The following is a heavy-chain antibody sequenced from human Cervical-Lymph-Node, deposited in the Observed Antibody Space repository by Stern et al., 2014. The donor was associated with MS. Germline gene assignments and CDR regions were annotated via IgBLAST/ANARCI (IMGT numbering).Heavy chain of an antibody. CDR3: ARGSVYYDFWSTSYGHFQF. V-gene: IGHV1-69*01. Sequence: QVRLGESGAEVKKPGASVKGSCKTSGSTFRKYGFNWGRPAPGKGPEWMGGILPYLHTANSAQNSQGRVTITADESTNTTYMELSGLKSEDTAVYFCARGSVYYDFWSTSYGHFQFWGQGTLVTVSS. D-gene: IGHD3-3*01. CDR1: GSTFRKYG. J-gene: IGHJ4*02. CDR2: ILPYLHTA.